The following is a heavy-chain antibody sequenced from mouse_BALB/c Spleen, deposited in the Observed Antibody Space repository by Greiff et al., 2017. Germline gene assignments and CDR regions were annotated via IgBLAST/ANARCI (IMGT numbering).Heavy chain of an antibody. Sequence: VQLKQSGAELVKPGASVKLSCTASGFNIKDTYMHWVKQRPEQGLEWIGRIDPANGNTKYDPKFQGKATITADTSSNTAYLQLSSLTSEDTAVYYCARLNLDGIDYWGQGTTLTVSS. CDR3: ARLNLDGIDY. V-gene: IGHV14-3*02. CDR1: GFNIKDTY. CDR2: IDPANGNT. D-gene: IGHD1-1*01. J-gene: IGHJ2*01.